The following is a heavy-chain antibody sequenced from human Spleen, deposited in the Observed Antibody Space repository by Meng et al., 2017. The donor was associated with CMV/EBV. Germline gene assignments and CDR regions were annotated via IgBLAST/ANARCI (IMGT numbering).Heavy chain of an antibody. D-gene: IGHD1-1*01. CDR1: GYTFTSYD. Sequence: ASVKVSCKASGYTFTSYDINWVRQATGQGLEWMGWINPNSGGTNYAQKFQGRVTMTRDTSISTAYMELSRLRSDDRAIYYCARASARVYKNYFDPWGQGTLVTVSS. J-gene: IGHJ5*02. CDR2: INPNSGGT. CDR3: ARASARVYKNYFDP. V-gene: IGHV1-2*02.